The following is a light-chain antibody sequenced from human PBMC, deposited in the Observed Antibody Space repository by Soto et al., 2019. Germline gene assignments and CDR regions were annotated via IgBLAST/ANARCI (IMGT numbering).Light chain of an antibody. CDR1: QSLLHSNGYNY. J-gene: IGKJ1*01. CDR3: MQPLQSWT. V-gene: IGKV2-28*01. CDR2: LGS. Sequence: IVMTQSPLSLPVTAGEPASISCIARQSLLHSNGYNYVDWYLQKPGQSPQLLIYLGSNRASGVPDRFSGSGSGTDFTLKISRVEAEDVGVYYCMQPLQSWTLGQGTKVDIK.